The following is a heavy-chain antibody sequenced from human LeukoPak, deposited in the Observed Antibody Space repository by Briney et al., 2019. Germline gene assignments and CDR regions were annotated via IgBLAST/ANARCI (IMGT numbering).Heavy chain of an antibody. V-gene: IGHV3-11*04. Sequence: PGGSLRLSCAASGFSFSGSYMNWIRQSPGKELEWIAYISSRGDIIKYADSVKGRFTISRDNAKNSLYLKMNSLRVDDTAMYYCARGDASETYHMDVWGKGTSVTVSS. CDR3: ARGDASETYHMDV. CDR1: GFSFSGSY. J-gene: IGHJ6*03. CDR2: ISSRGDII.